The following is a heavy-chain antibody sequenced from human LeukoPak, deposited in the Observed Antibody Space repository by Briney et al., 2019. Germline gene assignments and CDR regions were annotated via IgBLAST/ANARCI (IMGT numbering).Heavy chain of an antibody. J-gene: IGHJ4*02. CDR1: GFTFSSYG. Sequence: GGSLRLSCAASGFTFSSYGMHWVRQAPGKGLEWVAVISYDGSNKYYADSVKGRFTISRDNSKNTLYLQMNSLRAEDTAVYYCARGGSGYYFFFSEFDYWGQGTLVTVSS. CDR3: ARGGSGYYFFFSEFDY. D-gene: IGHD3-3*01. CDR2: ISYDGSNK. V-gene: IGHV3-30*03.